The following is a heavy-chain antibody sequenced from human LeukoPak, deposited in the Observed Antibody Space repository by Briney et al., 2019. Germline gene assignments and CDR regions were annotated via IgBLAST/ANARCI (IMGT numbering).Heavy chain of an antibody. CDR3: ARVGLYYYDSSGYLEYNWFDP. V-gene: IGHV4-34*09. D-gene: IGHD3-22*01. CDR2: INHSGST. Sequence: SETLSLTCAVYGGSFSGYYWSWIRQPPGKGLEWIGEINHSGSTNYNPSLKSRVTISVDTSKNQFSLKLSSVTAADTAVYYCARVGLYYYDSSGYLEYNWFDPWGQGTLVTVSS. J-gene: IGHJ5*02. CDR1: GGSFSGYY.